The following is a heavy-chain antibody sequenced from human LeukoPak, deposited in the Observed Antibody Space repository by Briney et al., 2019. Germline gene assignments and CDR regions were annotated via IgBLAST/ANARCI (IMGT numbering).Heavy chain of an antibody. J-gene: IGHJ6*03. D-gene: IGHD3-22*01. CDR1: GYSISSGYY. CDR3: ARGSIAYYYMDV. V-gene: IGHV4-38-2*02. Sequence: SETLSLTCTVSGYSISSGYYWGWIRQPPGKGLEWIGSIYHSGSTYYNPSLKSRVTISEDTSKNQFSLKLSSVTAADTAVYYCARGSIAYYYMDVWGKGTTVTISS. CDR2: IYHSGST.